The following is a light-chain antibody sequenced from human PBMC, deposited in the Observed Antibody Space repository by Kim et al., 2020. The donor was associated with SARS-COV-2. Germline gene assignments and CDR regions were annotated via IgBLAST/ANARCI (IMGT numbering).Light chain of an antibody. J-gene: IGKJ1*01. Sequence: SPGERATLSCRASQSVSSNLAWYQQRPGQAPRLLISGASTRATGIPTRFSGSGSGTEFTLTISSLQSEDFAVYYCQQYDNWPPWTFGQGTKVDIK. V-gene: IGKV3-15*01. CDR2: GAS. CDR1: QSVSSN. CDR3: QQYDNWPPWT.